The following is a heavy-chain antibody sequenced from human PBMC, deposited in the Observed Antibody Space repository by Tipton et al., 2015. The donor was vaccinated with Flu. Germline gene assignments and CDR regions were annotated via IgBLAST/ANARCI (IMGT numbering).Heavy chain of an antibody. J-gene: IGHJ3*02. CDR1: GGSISSDNYY. D-gene: IGHD5-18*01. CDR3: ARDWGSCDTAKCSAALAI. Sequence: TLSLTCTVSGGSISSDNYYWNWIRQQPGKGLEWIGYIYYSGTTYYTPSLKSRVTLSVNTSKNLFSLNLSSVTAADTAVYYCARDWGSCDTAKCSAALAIWGQGTMVTVPS. V-gene: IGHV4-31*03. CDR2: IYYSGTT.